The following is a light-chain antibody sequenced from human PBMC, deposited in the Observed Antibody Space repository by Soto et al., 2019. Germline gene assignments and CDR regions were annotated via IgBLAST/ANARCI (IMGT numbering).Light chain of an antibody. CDR1: SSDVGGYNY. V-gene: IGLV2-14*01. CDR2: EVS. CDR3: SSYTSSSPL. Sequence: LTQPASVSGSPGQSITISCTGTSSDVGGYNYVSWYQQHPGKAPKLMIYEVSNRPSGVSNRFSGSKSGNTASLTISGLQAEDEADYYCSSYTSSSPLFGTGTKVTVL. J-gene: IGLJ1*01.